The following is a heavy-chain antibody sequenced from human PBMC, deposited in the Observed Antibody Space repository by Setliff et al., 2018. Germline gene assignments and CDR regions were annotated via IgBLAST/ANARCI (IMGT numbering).Heavy chain of an antibody. CDR1: EFTVNSNF. Sequence: GESLKISCVGSEFTVNSNFMTWVRQAPGKGLEWLSVIYIGGQTFYADSVKGRFTISRDNSKNTLYLQMNSLRAEDTAVYYCAKDPRATGLDWAFDIWGQGTMVTVSS. V-gene: IGHV3-66*02. J-gene: IGHJ3*02. D-gene: IGHD2-21*01. CDR2: IYIGGQT. CDR3: AKDPRATGLDWAFDI.